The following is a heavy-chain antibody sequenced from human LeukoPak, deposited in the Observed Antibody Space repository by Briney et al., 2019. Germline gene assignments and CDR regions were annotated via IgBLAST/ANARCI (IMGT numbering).Heavy chain of an antibody. J-gene: IGHJ4*02. CDR3: AKDERNWNYNLASQTYD. V-gene: IGHV3-23*01. CDR2: ISGSGVST. Sequence: GGSLRLAFAASGFRFSSYAMSWVRQAPGKGLEWVSAISGSGVSTYYADSVKGRFTVSRDNSKNTLYLQMSSLRAEDTAVYYCAKDERNWNYNLASQTYDWGQGTLVTVSS. D-gene: IGHD1-7*01. CDR1: GFRFSSYA.